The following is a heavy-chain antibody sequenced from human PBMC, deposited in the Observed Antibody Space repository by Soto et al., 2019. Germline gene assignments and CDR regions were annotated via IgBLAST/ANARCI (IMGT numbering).Heavy chain of an antibody. CDR3: AREDRTGTREYYFDY. CDR1: GFTFSSYA. CDR2: ISYDGSNK. D-gene: IGHD1-7*01. J-gene: IGHJ4*02. V-gene: IGHV3-30-3*01. Sequence: PGGSLRLSCAASGFTFSSYAMHWVRQAPGKGLEWVAVISYDGSNKYYADSVKGRFTISRDNSKNTLYLQMNGLRAEDTAVYYCAREDRTGTREYYFDYCGQGTLVTVSS.